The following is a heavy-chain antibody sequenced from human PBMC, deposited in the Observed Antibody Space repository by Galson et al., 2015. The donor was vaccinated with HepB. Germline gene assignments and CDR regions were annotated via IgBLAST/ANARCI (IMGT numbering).Heavy chain of an antibody. CDR3: ARGPHIVATIPDAFDI. D-gene: IGHD5-12*01. CDR2: IYYSGST. J-gene: IGHJ3*02. CDR1: GGSISSYY. V-gene: IGHV4-59*08. Sequence: SETLSLTCTVSGGSISSYYWGWIRQPPGKGLEWIGYIYYSGSTNYNPSLKSRVTISVDTSKNQFSLKLSSVTAADTAVYYCARGPHIVATIPDAFDIWGQGTMVTVSS.